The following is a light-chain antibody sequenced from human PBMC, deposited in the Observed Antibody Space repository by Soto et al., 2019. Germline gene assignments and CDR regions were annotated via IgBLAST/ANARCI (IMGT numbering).Light chain of an antibody. CDR1: SSDVGGYNF. J-gene: IGLJ1*01. CDR3: SSYTSSDTYV. V-gene: IGLV2-14*01. Sequence: LTQPASVSGSPGQSITVSCTGTSSDVGGYNFVSWYQQHPGKAPRLMIFEVTNRPSGVSYRFSGSKSGNTASLTISGLQTEDEADYHCSSYTSSDTYVFGTGTKVTVL. CDR2: EVT.